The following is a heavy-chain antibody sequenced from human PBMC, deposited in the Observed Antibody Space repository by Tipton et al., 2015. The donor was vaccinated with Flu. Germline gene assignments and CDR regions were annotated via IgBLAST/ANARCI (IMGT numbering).Heavy chain of an antibody. V-gene: IGHV3-30*02. Sequence: GSLRLSCTASGFTFSTFGMHWVRQAPGKGLEWVAYIRYDGINKYYADSVEGRFTISRDNSRKTLYLRMDSLRPEDTAVYYCAKDQPVDYDDSSGWGVYFDYWGQGTLVTASS. J-gene: IGHJ4*02. CDR1: GFTFSTFG. D-gene: IGHD3-22*01. CDR3: AKDQPVDYDDSSGWGVYFDY. CDR2: IRYDGINK.